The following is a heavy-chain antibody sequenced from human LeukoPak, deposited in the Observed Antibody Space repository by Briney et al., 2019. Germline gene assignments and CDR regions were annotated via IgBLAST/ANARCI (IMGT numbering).Heavy chain of an antibody. V-gene: IGHV3-48*03. J-gene: IGHJ6*02. CDR3: ARDQTMDV. CDR1: GFTFSGYE. Sequence: GRSLRLSCAGSGFTFSGYEMNWVRQAPGKGLEWVSYINTRGTTTYYADSVKGRFTISRDNAKNSLYLQMNSLRAEDTAVYYCARDQTMDVWGQGTTVTVS. CDR2: INTRGTTT.